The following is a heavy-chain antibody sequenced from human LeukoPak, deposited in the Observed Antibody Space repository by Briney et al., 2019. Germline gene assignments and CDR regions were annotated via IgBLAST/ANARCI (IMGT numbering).Heavy chain of an antibody. CDR3: ASGVVSAY. Sequence: PGGSLRLSCAASGFTFSSYGMHWVRQAPGKGLEWVSFISGSSSYIYYADSVKGRFTISRDNAENSLYLQMNSLRAEDTAVYYCASGVVSAYWGQGTLVTVSS. J-gene: IGHJ4*02. CDR1: GFTFSSYG. V-gene: IGHV3-21*01. CDR2: ISGSSSYI. D-gene: IGHD3-3*01.